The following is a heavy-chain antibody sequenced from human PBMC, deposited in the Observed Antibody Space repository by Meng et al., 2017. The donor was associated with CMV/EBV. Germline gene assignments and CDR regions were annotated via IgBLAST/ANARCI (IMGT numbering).Heavy chain of an antibody. V-gene: IGHV3-43*01. Sequence: GESLKISCAASGFTFDDYTMHWVRQAPGKGLEWVSLISWDGGSTYYADSVKGRFTISRDNAKNSLYLQMNSLRAEDTAVYYCARLTYDFWSGTYFDYWGQGTLVTVSS. D-gene: IGHD3-3*01. CDR1: GFTFDDYT. J-gene: IGHJ4*02. CDR2: ISWDGGST. CDR3: ARLTYDFWSGTYFDY.